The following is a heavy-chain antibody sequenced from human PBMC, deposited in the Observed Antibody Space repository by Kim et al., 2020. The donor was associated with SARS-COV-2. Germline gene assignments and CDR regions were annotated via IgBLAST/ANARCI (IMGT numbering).Heavy chain of an antibody. CDR3: ARDGASSWYFRHENGMDV. CDR1: GGSISSSNW. V-gene: IGHV4-4*02. D-gene: IGHD6-13*01. J-gene: IGHJ6*02. Sequence: SETLSLTCAVSGGSISSSNWWSWVRQPPGKGLEWIGEIYHSGSTNYNPSLKSRVTISVDKSKNQFSLKLSSVTAADTAVYYCARDGASSWYFRHENGMDVWGQGTTVTVSS. CDR2: IYHSGST.